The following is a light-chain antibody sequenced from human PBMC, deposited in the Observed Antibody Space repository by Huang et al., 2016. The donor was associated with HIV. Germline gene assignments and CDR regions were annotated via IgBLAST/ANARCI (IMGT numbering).Light chain of an antibody. CDR3: QQYNNWPPWT. V-gene: IGKV3-15*01. CDR2: GAS. CDR1: ESVASN. Sequence: DIVMTQSPATLSVSPGERATLSCRASESVASNLAWYQQKPGQAPRLLIYGASTRATDIPDIFSGSGSGTDFTLTISSLQSEDFAVYYCQQYNNWPPWTFGQGTKVEFQ. J-gene: IGKJ1*01.